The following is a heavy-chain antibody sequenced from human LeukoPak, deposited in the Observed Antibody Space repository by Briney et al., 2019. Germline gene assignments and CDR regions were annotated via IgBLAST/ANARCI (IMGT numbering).Heavy chain of an antibody. CDR3: ARDPGGDYGRDY. CDR2: IYTDDST. V-gene: IGHV3-66*01. Sequence: PGGSLRLSCAASGITVSTNYMSWVRQAPGKGLEWVSVIYTDDSTYYTDSVKGRFAISRDNSKNTLYLQMNSLRAEDTAVYYCARDPGGDYGRDYWGQGTLVTVSS. J-gene: IGHJ4*02. D-gene: IGHD4-17*01. CDR1: GITVSTNY.